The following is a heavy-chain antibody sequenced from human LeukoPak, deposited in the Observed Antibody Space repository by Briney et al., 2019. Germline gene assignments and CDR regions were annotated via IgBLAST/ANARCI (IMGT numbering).Heavy chain of an antibody. V-gene: IGHV6-1*01. J-gene: IGHJ4*02. D-gene: IGHD2-15*01. Sequence: SQTLSLTCAISGDSVSNNNTAWNWIRQSPSRGLEWLGRTYYRSKWYSEYAVSVQSRITINPDTSKNQFSLQLSSVTPEDTAVYYCASGVVAATPNFDYWGQGTLVTVSS. CDR2: TYYRSKWYS. CDR1: GDSVSNNNTA. CDR3: ASGVVAATPNFDY.